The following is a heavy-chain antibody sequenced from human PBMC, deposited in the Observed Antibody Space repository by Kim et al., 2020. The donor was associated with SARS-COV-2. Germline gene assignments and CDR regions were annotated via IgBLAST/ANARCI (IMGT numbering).Heavy chain of an antibody. Sequence: SVKVSCKASGGTFSSYAISWVRQAPGQGLEWMGGIIPIFGTANYAQKFQGRVTITADESTSTAYMELSSLRSEDTAVYYCARVRAYIAAAGNLYYYYYGMDVWGQGTTVTVSS. CDR3: ARVRAYIAAAGNLYYYYYGMDV. J-gene: IGHJ6*02. CDR1: GGTFSSYA. V-gene: IGHV1-69*13. CDR2: IIPIFGTA. D-gene: IGHD6-13*01.